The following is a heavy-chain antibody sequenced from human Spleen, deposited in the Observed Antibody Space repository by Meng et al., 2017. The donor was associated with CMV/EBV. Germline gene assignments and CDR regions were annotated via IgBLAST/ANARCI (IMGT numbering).Heavy chain of an antibody. V-gene: IGHV3-53*01. CDR3: AREEYDRGYFDD. J-gene: IGHJ4*02. CDR1: GFTVSSNY. Sequence: GGSLRLSCAASGFTVSSNYMSWVRQAPGKGLEWVSVIYSGGGTYYADSVKGRFIISGDSSKNTLYLEMNSLRVEDTAVYYCAREEYDRGYFDDWGQGTLVTVSS. CDR2: IYSGGGT. D-gene: IGHD3-22*01.